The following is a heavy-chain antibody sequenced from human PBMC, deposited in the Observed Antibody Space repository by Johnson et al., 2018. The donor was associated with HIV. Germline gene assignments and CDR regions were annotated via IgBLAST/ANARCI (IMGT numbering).Heavy chain of an antibody. V-gene: IGHV3-73*01. CDR2: IRRKINNYAT. D-gene: IGHD3-22*01. CDR3: SRLVNYYDSRGYYVPGDLDI. J-gene: IGHJ3*02. Sequence: VQLVESGGGVVQPGRSLRLSCVASGFTFSGSDMHWVRQASGQGLEWVGRIRRKINNYATADAVSVKGRFILSRDDSENMAYLQLKSLKTEDTAVYYCSRLVNYYDSRGYYVPGDLDIWGQGTMVTVSS. CDR1: GFTFSGSD.